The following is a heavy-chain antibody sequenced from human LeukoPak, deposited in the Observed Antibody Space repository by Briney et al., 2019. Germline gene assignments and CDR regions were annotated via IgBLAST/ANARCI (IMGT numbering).Heavy chain of an antibody. CDR3: ARLTRLSTSPDRYYLDY. Sequence: SETLSLTCTVSGDSMSSYYWSWIRQPPGKGLEWIGYIYTSGGTNYIPSLKGRVTISIDTSKNQFSLKLSSVTAADSAVYYCARLTRLSTSPDRYYLDYWGQGTLVTVSS. J-gene: IGHJ4*02. CDR1: GDSMSSYY. V-gene: IGHV4-4*09. CDR2: IYTSGGT. D-gene: IGHD6-6*01.